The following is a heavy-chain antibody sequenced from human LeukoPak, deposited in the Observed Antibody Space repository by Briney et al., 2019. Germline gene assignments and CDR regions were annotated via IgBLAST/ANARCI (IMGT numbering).Heavy chain of an antibody. CDR2: ISWNSGSI. J-gene: IGHJ6*02. CDR1: GFTFDDYA. Sequence: GGSLRLSCAASGFTFDDYAMHWVRQAPGKGLEWVSGISWNSGSIGYADSVKGRFTISRDNAKNSLYLQMNSLRAEDTALYYCAKDRAQGVVNGMDVWGQGTTVTVSS. D-gene: IGHD2-15*01. CDR3: AKDRAQGVVNGMDV. V-gene: IGHV3-9*01.